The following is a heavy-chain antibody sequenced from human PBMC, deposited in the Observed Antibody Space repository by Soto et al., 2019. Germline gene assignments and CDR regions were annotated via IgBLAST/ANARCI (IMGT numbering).Heavy chain of an antibody. D-gene: IGHD3-10*01. CDR3: ARDGVRGVRFRFPFDP. CDR1: GGSISSGGYY. V-gene: IGHV4-31*03. CDR2: IYYSGST. J-gene: IGHJ5*02. Sequence: ASETLSLTCTVSGGSISSGGYYWSWIRQHPGKGLEWIGYIYYSGSTYYNPSLKSRVTISVDTSKNQFSLKLSSVTAADTAVYYCARDGVRGVRFRFPFDPWGQGTLVTVSS.